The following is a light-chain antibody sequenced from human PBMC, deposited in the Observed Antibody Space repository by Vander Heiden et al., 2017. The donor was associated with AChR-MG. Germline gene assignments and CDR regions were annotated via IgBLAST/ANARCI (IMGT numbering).Light chain of an antibody. Sequence: DIQLTQFPSSPSASVGGRVTITCRASQSISRYLNWYQQKPGTAPKLLIYAASSLQSGVPSRFSGSGSGTDFTLTISSLQPEDFATYYCQQSYSTPRTFGQGTKVEIK. CDR3: QQSYSTPRT. J-gene: IGKJ1*01. V-gene: IGKV1-39*01. CDR2: AAS. CDR1: QSISRY.